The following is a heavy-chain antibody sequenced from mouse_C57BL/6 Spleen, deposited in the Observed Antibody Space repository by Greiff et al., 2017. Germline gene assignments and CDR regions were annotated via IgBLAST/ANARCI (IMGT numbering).Heavy chain of an antibody. CDR3: ASPYGSSSWFAY. J-gene: IGHJ3*01. D-gene: IGHD1-1*01. CDR1: GFTFSSYG. CDR2: ISSGGSYT. V-gene: IGHV5-6*02. Sequence: DVKLQESGGDLVKPGGSLKLSCAASGFTFSSYGMSWVRQTPDKRLEWVATISSGGSYTYYPDSVKGRFTISRDNAKNTLYLQMSSLKSEDTAMYYCASPYGSSSWFAYWGQGTLVTVSA.